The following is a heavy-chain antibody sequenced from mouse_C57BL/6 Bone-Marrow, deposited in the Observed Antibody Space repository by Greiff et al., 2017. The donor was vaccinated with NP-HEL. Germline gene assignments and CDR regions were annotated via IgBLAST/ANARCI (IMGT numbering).Heavy chain of an antibody. V-gene: IGHV5-17*01. J-gene: IGHJ3*01. D-gene: IGHD3-3*01. CDR1: GFTFSDYG. CDR2: ISSGSSTI. CDR3: AVENEGFAY. Sequence: EVKVVESGGGLVKPGGSLKLSCAASGFTFSDYGMHWVRQAPEKGLEWVAYISSGSSTIYYADTVKGRFTISRDNAKNTLFLQMTSLRSEDTAMYYCAVENEGFAYWGQGTLVTVSA.